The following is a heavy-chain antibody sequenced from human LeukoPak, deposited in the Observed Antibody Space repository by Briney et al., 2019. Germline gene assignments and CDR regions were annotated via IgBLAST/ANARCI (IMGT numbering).Heavy chain of an antibody. CDR2: IYYSGST. D-gene: IGHD3-9*01. J-gene: IGHJ5*02. V-gene: IGHV4-39*07. CDR3: ARDPTRITISEGFDP. Sequence: SETLSLTCTVSGGSISSSSYYWGWIRQPPGKGLEWIGSIYYSGSTYYNPSLKSRVTISVDTSKSQFSLKLSSVTAADTAVYYCARDPTRITISEGFDPWGQGTLVTVSS. CDR1: GGSISSSSYY.